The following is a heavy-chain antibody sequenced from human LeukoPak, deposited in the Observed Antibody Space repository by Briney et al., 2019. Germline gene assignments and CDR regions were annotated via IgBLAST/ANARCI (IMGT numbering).Heavy chain of an antibody. CDR1: GGSFSGYY. J-gene: IGHJ4*02. CDR2: IYYSGST. V-gene: IGHV4-59*01. D-gene: IGHD4-17*01. Sequence: SETLSLTCAVYGGSFSGYYWSWIRQPPGKGLEWIGYIYYSGSTNYNPSLKSRVTISVDTSKNQFSLKLSSVTAADTAVYYCARRDDYGDYVFDYWGQGTPVTVSS. CDR3: ARRDDYGDYVFDY.